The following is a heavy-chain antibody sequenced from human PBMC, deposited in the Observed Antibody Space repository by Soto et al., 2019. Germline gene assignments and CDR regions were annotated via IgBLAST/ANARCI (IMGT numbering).Heavy chain of an antibody. D-gene: IGHD3-22*01. Sequence: QVQLVESGRGVVQPGRSLRLSCAASGFTFSSYGMHWVRQAPGKGLEWVAVIWSDGSNKYYADSVKGRFTISRDNSKNTLYLQMNSLRAEDTAVYYCARYYYDSSGYYPLWGQGTLVTVSS. J-gene: IGHJ4*02. CDR3: ARYYYDSSGYYPL. V-gene: IGHV3-33*01. CDR1: GFTFSSYG. CDR2: IWSDGSNK.